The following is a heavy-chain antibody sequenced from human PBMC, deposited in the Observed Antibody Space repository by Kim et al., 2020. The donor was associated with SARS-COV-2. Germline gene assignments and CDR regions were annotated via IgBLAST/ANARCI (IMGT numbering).Heavy chain of an antibody. CDR3: ARDLSGVAEESFGWFDP. Sequence: GGSLRLSCAASGFTFSSYWMSWVRQAPGKGLEWVANIKQDGSEKYYVDSVKGRFTISRDNAKNSLYLQMNSLRAEDTAVYYCARDLSGVAEESFGWFDPWGQGTLVTVSS. CDR1: GFTFSSYW. D-gene: IGHD3-10*01. CDR2: IKQDGSEK. V-gene: IGHV3-7*01. J-gene: IGHJ5*02.